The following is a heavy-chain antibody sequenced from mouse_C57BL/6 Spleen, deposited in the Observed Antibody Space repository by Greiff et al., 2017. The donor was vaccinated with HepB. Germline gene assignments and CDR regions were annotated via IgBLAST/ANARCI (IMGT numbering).Heavy chain of an antibody. CDR2: IDPSDSYT. J-gene: IGHJ3*01. V-gene: IGHV1-50*01. D-gene: IGHD1-1*01. CDR3: ALITTVVAPAY. CDR1: GYTFTSYW. Sequence: QVQLQQPGAELVKPGASVKLSCKASGYTFTSYWMQWVKQRPGQGLEWIGEIDPSDSYTNYNQKFKGKATLTVDTSSSTAYMQLSSLTSEDSAVYYCALITTVVAPAYWGQGTLVTVSA.